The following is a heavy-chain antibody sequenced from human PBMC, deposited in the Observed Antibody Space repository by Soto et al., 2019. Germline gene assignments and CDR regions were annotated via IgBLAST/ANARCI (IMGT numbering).Heavy chain of an antibody. J-gene: IGHJ6*03. CDR3: ARDPSRFLPAIIAYMDV. Sequence: QVQLVQSGAEVRKPGASVKVSCKASGYTFTNFAIHWVRQAPGQRLEWMGWFNAANGYTKYSQNFQGRVTITRDTPASNAHIEFSSLKSEDTAVYYCARDPSRFLPAIIAYMDVWGKGTTVTVSS. CDR1: GYTFTNFA. CDR2: FNAANGYT. D-gene: IGHD3-3*01. V-gene: IGHV1-3*01.